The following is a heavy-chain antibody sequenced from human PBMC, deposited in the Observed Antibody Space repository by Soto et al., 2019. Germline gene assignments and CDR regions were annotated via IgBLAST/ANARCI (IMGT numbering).Heavy chain of an antibody. CDR3: AKEGPGHSWGSGRHYYYYGMDV. CDR1: GFTFSSYA. CDR2: ISGSGGST. Sequence: GGSLRLSCAASGFTFSSYAMSWVRQAPGKGLEWVSAISGSGGSTYYADSVTGRFTISRDNSKNTLYLQMNSLRAEDTAVYYCAKEGPGHSWGSGRHYYYYGMDVWGQGTTVTVSS. J-gene: IGHJ6*02. D-gene: IGHD7-27*01. V-gene: IGHV3-23*01.